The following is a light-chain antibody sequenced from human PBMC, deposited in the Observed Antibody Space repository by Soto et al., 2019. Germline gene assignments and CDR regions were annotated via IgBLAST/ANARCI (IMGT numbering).Light chain of an antibody. CDR3: QQYDNLPLLT. CDR1: QDISNY. Sequence: DIQMTQSPSSLSASVGDRVTITCQASQDISNYLNWYQQKPGKAPKLLIYDASNLETGVPSRFSGSGSGTDFRVTISSLQPEDIATYYCQQYDNLPLLTFGGGTKVEIK. CDR2: DAS. J-gene: IGKJ4*01. V-gene: IGKV1-33*01.